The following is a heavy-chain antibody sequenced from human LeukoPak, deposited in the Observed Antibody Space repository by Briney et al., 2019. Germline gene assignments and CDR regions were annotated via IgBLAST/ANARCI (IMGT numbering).Heavy chain of an antibody. CDR1: AFTFNTYP. J-gene: IGHJ4*02. CDR3: AKERQTTTAFDS. Sequence: GGSLILSCAASAFTFNTYPMAWVRQAPGKGLEWVSLISDSGGRTYYADSVKGRFTISRDNSKNTLYLQMSSLRVEDTAIYYCAKERQTTTAFDSWGQGTLVTVSS. CDR2: ISDSGGRT. D-gene: IGHD4-17*01. V-gene: IGHV3-23*01.